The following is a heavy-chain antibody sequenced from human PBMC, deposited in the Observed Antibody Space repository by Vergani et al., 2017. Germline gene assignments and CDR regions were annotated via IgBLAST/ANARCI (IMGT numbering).Heavy chain of an antibody. V-gene: IGHV3-30-3*01. Sequence: QVQLVESGGGVVQPGRSLRLSCAASGFTFSSYAMHWVRQAPGKGLEWVAVISNAGSNKYYADSVKGRFTISRDNSKNTLYLQMNSLGAEDTAVYYCAVDLGADCSSTSCYGRGLDYWGQGTLVTVSS. CDR3: AVDLGADCSSTSCYGRGLDY. J-gene: IGHJ4*02. CDR1: GFTFSSYA. CDR2: ISNAGSNK. D-gene: IGHD2-2*01.